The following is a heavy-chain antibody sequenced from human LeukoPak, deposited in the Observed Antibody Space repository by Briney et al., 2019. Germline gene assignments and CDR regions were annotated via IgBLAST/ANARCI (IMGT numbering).Heavy chain of an antibody. CDR1: GYTISGYY. V-gene: IGHV1-2*02. D-gene: IGHD1-1*01. CDR3: GRDRHWNQDNFEY. CDR2: INPNNGGT. J-gene: IGHJ4*01. Sequence: ASVRLSCKAFGYTISGYYMHWVRQAPGQGLEWMGWINPNNGGTNSAQKFQGRVTMTSDTSIGTAYMELNRLTYDDTAVYYCGRDRHWNQDNFEYWGHGTPVTFSS.